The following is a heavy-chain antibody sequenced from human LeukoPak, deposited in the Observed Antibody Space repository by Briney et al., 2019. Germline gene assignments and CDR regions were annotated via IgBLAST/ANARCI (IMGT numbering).Heavy chain of an antibody. J-gene: IGHJ3*02. Sequence: GGSLRLSCAASGFTYSSYEMNWVRQAPGKGLEWVSYISSSGSTIYYADSVKGRFTISRDNAKNSLYLQMNSLRAEDTAVYYCARTWGSSSWYPDAFDIWGQGTMVTVSS. CDR1: GFTYSSYE. V-gene: IGHV3-48*03. CDR2: ISSSGSTI. D-gene: IGHD6-13*01. CDR3: ARTWGSSSWYPDAFDI.